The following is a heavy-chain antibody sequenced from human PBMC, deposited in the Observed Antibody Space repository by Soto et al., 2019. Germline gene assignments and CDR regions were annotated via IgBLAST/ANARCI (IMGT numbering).Heavy chain of an antibody. Sequence: SETLSLTCTVSGGSISSGDYYWSWIRQPPGKGLEWIGYIYYSGSTYYNPSLKSRVTISVDTSKNQFSLTLSSVTAADTAMYYCARGADAMLSPNFDYWSQGSLVTVSS. CDR3: ARGADAMLSPNFDY. D-gene: IGHD2-8*01. CDR1: GGSISSGDYY. CDR2: IYYSGST. V-gene: IGHV4-30-4*01. J-gene: IGHJ4*02.